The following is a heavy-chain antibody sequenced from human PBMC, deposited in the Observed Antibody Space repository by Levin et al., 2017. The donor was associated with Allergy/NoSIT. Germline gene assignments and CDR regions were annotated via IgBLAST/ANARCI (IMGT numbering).Heavy chain of an antibody. CDR2: ITSSAGTT. CDR3: AKDDPSGWFDS. Sequence: GGSLRLSCAASGFTVSSNTMSWVRQAPGKGLEWVSCITSSAGTTYYADSVKGRFTISRDNSKNTMYLQMNSLRVEDTALYYGAKDDPSGWFDSWGQGTLVTVSA. J-gene: IGHJ5*01. V-gene: IGHV3-23*01. CDR1: GFTVSSNT. D-gene: IGHD6-25*01.